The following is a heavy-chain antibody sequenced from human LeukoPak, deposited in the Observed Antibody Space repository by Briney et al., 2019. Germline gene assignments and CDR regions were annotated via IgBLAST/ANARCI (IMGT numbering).Heavy chain of an antibody. CDR2: IFLSGSA. V-gene: IGHV4-59*08. CDR1: GVSISTYY. D-gene: IGHD3-22*01. CDR3: ARLQFVSGDYHEVDY. J-gene: IGHJ4*02. Sequence: SETLSLTCTVSGVSISTYYWSWIRQPPGKGLEWIGYIFLSGSAKYNPSLKSRVTLSVDTSKNQFSLKLSSVTAADTAVYYCARLQFVSGDYHEVDYWGQGTLVTVSS.